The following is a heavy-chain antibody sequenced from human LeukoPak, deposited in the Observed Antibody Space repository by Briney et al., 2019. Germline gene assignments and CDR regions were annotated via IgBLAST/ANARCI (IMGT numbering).Heavy chain of an antibody. CDR3: ARGGWELLY. Sequence: SETLSLTCAVSGGSISSGGYYWSWIRQPPGKGLEWIGEINHSGSTNYNPSLKSRVTISVDTSKNQFSLKLSSVTAADTAVYYCARGGWELLYWGQGTLVTVSS. J-gene: IGHJ4*02. CDR2: INHSGST. CDR1: GGSISSGGYY. D-gene: IGHD1-26*01. V-gene: IGHV4-34*01.